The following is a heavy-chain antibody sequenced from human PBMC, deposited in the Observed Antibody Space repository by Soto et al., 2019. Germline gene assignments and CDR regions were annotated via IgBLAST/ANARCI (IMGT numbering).Heavy chain of an antibody. Sequence: SVKVSCKASGGTFSSYAISWVRQAPGQGLEWMGGIIPIFGTANYAQKFQGRVTITADESTSTAYMELSSLRSEDTAVYYCAREVVETSSLWLDPWGQGTLVTVSS. CDR2: IIPIFGTA. V-gene: IGHV1-69*13. CDR1: GGTFSSYA. D-gene: IGHD6-6*01. J-gene: IGHJ5*02. CDR3: AREVVETSSLWLDP.